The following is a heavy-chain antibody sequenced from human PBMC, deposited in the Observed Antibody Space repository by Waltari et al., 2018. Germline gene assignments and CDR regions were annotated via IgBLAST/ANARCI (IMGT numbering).Heavy chain of an antibody. V-gene: IGHV4-59*01. D-gene: IGHD6-6*01. Sequence: QVQLQASGPGLVKPSETLSLTCTVSGGSISRYYWSWLRQPPGKGLEWIGYIYYSGSTNYNPSLKSRVTISVDTSKNQFSLKLSSVTAADTAVYYCASVPDSYYYYGMDVWGQGTTVTVSS. CDR1: GGSISRYY. CDR3: ASVPDSYYYYGMDV. J-gene: IGHJ6*02. CDR2: IYYSGST.